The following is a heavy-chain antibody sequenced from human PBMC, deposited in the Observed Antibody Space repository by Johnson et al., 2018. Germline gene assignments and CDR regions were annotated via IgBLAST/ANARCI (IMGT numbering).Heavy chain of an antibody. CDR1: GFTFSTYG. V-gene: IGHV3-30*18. CDR2: ISYDGSNK. CDR3: ANTHVGIATNGVSFDI. Sequence: QVQLVQSGGGVVQPGRSLRLSCAASGFTFSTYGMHWVRQAPGKGLEWVAVISYDGSNKYYADSVKGRFTISRDNSKNTLSLQMNRLRAEDWAVYYCANTHVGIATNGVSFDIWGQGTMVTVAS. D-gene: IGHD5-24*01. J-gene: IGHJ3*02.